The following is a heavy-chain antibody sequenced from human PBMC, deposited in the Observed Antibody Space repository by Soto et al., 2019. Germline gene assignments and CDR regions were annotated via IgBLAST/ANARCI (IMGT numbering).Heavy chain of an antibody. CDR1: GFTFSSYG. D-gene: IGHD2-2*01. V-gene: IGHV3-33*01. Sequence: GGSLRLSCAASGFTFSSYGIHWVRQAPGKGLEWVAVIWYDGSKKYYADSVKGRVTISRDNSKNTVYLQMNSLRAEDTAVYYCARGYCSSISCPIDSWGQGTLVTVSS. J-gene: IGHJ4*02. CDR3: ARGYCSSISCPIDS. CDR2: IWYDGSKK.